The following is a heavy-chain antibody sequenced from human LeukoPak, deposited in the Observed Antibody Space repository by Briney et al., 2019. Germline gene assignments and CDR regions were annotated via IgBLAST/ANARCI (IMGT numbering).Heavy chain of an antibody. D-gene: IGHD1-26*01. CDR2: ISSDGSST. V-gene: IGHV3-74*01. Sequence: PGGSLRLSCAASGFTFSSYWMHWVRQAPGKGLVWVSRISSDGSSTTYADSVKGRFTISRDNAKNTLYLQMNSLRAEDTAVYYCARGHSGSYRVDYWGQGTLVTVSS. CDR3: ARGHSGSYRVDY. CDR1: GFTFSSYW. J-gene: IGHJ4*02.